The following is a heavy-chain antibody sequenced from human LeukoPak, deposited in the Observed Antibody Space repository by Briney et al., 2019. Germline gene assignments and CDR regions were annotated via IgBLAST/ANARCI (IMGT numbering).Heavy chain of an antibody. CDR1: GYTFTSYG. Sequence: GESLQISCKGSGYTFTSYGISWVRQAPGQGLEWMGWISAYNGNTNYAQKLQGRVTMTTDTSTSTAYMELRSLRSDDTAVYYCAREGRGYSYGDLDYWGQGTLVTVSS. D-gene: IGHD5-18*01. V-gene: IGHV1-18*01. J-gene: IGHJ4*02. CDR3: AREGRGYSYGDLDY. CDR2: ISAYNGNT.